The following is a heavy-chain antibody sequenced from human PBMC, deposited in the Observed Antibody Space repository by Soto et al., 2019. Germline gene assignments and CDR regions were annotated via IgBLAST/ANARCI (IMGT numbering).Heavy chain of an antibody. CDR2: INPNSGGT. Sequence: GASVKVSCKASGYTFTGYYMHWVRQAPGQGLEWMGWINPNSGGTNYAQKFQGWVTMTRDTSISTAYMELSRLRSDDTAVYYCARGGRITMIVVPLDYWGQGTLVTVSS. CDR3: ARGGRITMIVVPLDY. D-gene: IGHD3-22*01. J-gene: IGHJ4*02. V-gene: IGHV1-2*04. CDR1: GYTFTGYY.